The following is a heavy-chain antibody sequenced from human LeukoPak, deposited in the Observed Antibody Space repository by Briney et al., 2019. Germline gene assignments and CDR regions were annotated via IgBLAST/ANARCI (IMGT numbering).Heavy chain of an antibody. CDR2: INPNSGGP. CDR3: ARLGCSSTSCYDYYYYYMDV. V-gene: IGHV1-2*02. J-gene: IGHJ6*03. CDR1: GYTFTGYY. Sequence: GASVKVSCKASGYTFTGYYMHWVRQAPGQGLEWMGWINPNSGGPNYAQKFQGRVTMTRDTSISTAYMELSRLRSDDTAVYYCARLGCSSTSCYDYYYYYMDVWGKGTTVTVSS. D-gene: IGHD2-2*01.